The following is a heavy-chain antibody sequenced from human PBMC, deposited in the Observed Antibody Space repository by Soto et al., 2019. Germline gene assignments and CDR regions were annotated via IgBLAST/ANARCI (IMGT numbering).Heavy chain of an antibody. CDR2: INPKSGGT. J-gene: IGHJ6*02. CDR1: GYSFTDDH. D-gene: IGHD2-8*01. CDR3: ARGDSTDCSNGVCSFFYDHDMDV. V-gene: IGHV1-2*04. Sequence: GDTVKVSCKVYGYSFTDDHKHWVRQAPGQGLEWLGRINPKSGGTSTAQKFQGWVTMTTDTSISTASMELTRLTSDDTAIYYCARGDSTDCSNGVCSFFYDHDMDVWGQGTTVTVSS.